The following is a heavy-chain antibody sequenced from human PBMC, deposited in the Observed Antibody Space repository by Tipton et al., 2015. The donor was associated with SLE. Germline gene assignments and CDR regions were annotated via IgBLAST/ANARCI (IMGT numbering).Heavy chain of an antibody. CDR2: ISAYNGNT. D-gene: IGHD3-10*01. CDR3: ARARRGGSGSYTLFDY. V-gene: IGHV1-18*01. J-gene: IGHJ4*02. CDR1: GYTFTSYG. Sequence: QSGAEVKKPGASVKVSCKASGYTFTSYGISWVRQAPGQGLGWMGWISAYNGNTNYAQKLQGRVTMTTDTSTSTAYMELRSLRSDDAAVYYCARARRGGSGSYTLFDYWGQGTLVTVSS.